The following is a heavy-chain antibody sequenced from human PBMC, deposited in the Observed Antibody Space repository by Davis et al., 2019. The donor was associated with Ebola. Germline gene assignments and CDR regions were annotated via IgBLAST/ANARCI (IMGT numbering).Heavy chain of an antibody. CDR3: ARGYGTFDY. CDR2: LKQDGSEK. J-gene: IGHJ4*02. CDR1: GFAFSNYW. V-gene: IGHV3-7*04. D-gene: IGHD4-17*01. Sequence: GESLKISCAASGFAFSNYWMTWVRQAPGKGLEWVANLKQDGSEKNYADSVKGRFTISRDNAKNSLYLQMHSLRAEDTALYYCARGYGTFDYWGRGTLVTVSA.